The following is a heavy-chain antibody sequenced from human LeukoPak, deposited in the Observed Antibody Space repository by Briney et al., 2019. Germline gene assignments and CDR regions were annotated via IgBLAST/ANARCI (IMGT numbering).Heavy chain of an antibody. D-gene: IGHD3-16*01. CDR2: ISYDGSNE. V-gene: IGHV3-30*18. CDR3: AKGGGGRLIYYYYMDV. CDR1: GFTFSSYS. J-gene: IGHJ6*03. Sequence: GGSLRLSCAASGFTFSSYSMNWVRQAPGKGLEWVAIISYDGSNEYYADSVKGRFTISRDNSKNTLYLQMNSLRAEDMALYYCAKGGGGRLIYYYYMDVWGKGTTVTVSS.